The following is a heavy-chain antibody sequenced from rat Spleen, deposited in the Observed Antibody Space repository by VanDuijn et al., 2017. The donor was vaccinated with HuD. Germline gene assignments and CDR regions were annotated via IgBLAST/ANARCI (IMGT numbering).Heavy chain of an antibody. D-gene: IGHD3-1*01. CDR1: GFAFSDFF. Sequence: EVQLVESDGGLVQPGGSLKLSCAASGFAFSDFFMAWVRQAPAKGLEWVATIIYDGSRIYYRDSVKGRFTISRDNAKSTLYLQMNSLRSEDTAIYYCVRQRGPSWFAYWGQGTLVTVSS. CDR2: IIYDGSRI. J-gene: IGHJ3*01. CDR3: VRQRGPSWFAY. V-gene: IGHV5-17*01.